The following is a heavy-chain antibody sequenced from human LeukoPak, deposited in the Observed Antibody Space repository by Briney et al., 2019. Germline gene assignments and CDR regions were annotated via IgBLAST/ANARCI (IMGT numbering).Heavy chain of an antibody. Sequence: SETLSLTCAVYGGSFSGYYWSWIRQPPGKGLEWIGEINHSGSTNYNSSLKSRVTISVDTSKNQFSLKLSSVTAADTAVYYCASTYCSSTSCRFIDYWGQGTLVTVSS. CDR1: GGSFSGYY. V-gene: IGHV4-34*01. D-gene: IGHD2-2*01. CDR3: ASTYCSSTSCRFIDY. J-gene: IGHJ4*02. CDR2: INHSGST.